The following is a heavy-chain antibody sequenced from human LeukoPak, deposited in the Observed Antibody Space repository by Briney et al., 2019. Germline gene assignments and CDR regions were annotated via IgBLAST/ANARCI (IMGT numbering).Heavy chain of an antibody. CDR1: GDSITSGAYY. Sequence: SETLSLTCSVSGDSITSGAYYWTWIRQTPGGGLEWIGNSYHTGKTHYNPSFKSRLTISVDRSKNQFSLRLTSVTAADTAVYYCARSTTVVTPDAFDIWGQGTMVTVSS. CDR2: SYHTGKT. V-gene: IGHV4-30-2*01. D-gene: IGHD4-23*01. CDR3: ARSTTVVTPDAFDI. J-gene: IGHJ3*02.